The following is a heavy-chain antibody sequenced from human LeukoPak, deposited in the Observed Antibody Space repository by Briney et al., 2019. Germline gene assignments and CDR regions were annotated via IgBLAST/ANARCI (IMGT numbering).Heavy chain of an antibody. J-gene: IGHJ4*02. Sequence: SETLSLTCTVSGGSISGYYYNWIRQPPGKGLEWIGYIYYSGSTNYNPSLKSRVTISLDTSKNQFSLNLTSVPAADTAVYYCARHGHHGDHDYWGQGTLVTVSS. V-gene: IGHV4-59*08. CDR2: IYYSGST. CDR1: GGSISGYY. CDR3: ARHGHHGDHDY. D-gene: IGHD2-21*02.